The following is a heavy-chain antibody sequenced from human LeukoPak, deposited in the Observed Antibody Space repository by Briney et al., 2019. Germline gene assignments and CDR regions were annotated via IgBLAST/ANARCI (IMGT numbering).Heavy chain of an antibody. V-gene: IGHV3-66*01. CDR2: IYSGGST. J-gene: IGHJ5*02. CDR1: GFTVSSNY. D-gene: IGHD4-23*01. CDR3: AREGGNPLSNWFDP. Sequence: PGGSLRLSCAASGFTVSSNYMSWVRQAPGKGLEWVSVIYSGGSTYYADSVKGRFTISRDNSKNTLYLQMNSLRAEDTAVYYCAREGGNPLSNWFDPWGQGTLVTVSS.